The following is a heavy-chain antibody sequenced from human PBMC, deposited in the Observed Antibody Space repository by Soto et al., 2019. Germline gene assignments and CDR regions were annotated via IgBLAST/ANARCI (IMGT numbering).Heavy chain of an antibody. V-gene: IGHV1-2*02. CDR2: INPNSGGT. CDR3: AIPQPRYCTNGVCYGDYYYYYGMDV. Sequence: ASVKVSCKASGYTFTGYYMHWVRQAPGQGLEWMGWINPNSGGTNYARKFQGRVTMTRDTSISTAYMELSRLRSDDTAVYYCAIPQPRYCTNGVCYGDYYYYYGMDVWGQGTTVTVSS. CDR1: GYTFTGYY. J-gene: IGHJ6*02. D-gene: IGHD2-8*01.